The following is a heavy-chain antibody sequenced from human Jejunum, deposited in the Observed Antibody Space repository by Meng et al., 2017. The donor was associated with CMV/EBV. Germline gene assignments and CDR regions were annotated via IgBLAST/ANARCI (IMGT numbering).Heavy chain of an antibody. CDR2: ISGSGGST. Sequence: FTFSSYGMSWVRQAPGKGLEWVSAISGSGGSTYYADSVKGRFIISRDNSKNTLYLQMNSLRAEDTAVYYCAKVLYSYYYDSSGYSDYWGQGTLVTVSS. CDR1: FTFSSYG. V-gene: IGHV3-23*01. D-gene: IGHD3-22*01. J-gene: IGHJ4*02. CDR3: AKVLYSYYYDSSGYSDY.